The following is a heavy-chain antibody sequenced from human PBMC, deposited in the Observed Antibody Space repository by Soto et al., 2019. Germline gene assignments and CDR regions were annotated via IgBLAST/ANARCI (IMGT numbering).Heavy chain of an antibody. CDR2: IYYSGST. CDR3: PSGPLLYYYDSSGRDYYYYGMDV. CDR1: GGSISSYY. D-gene: IGHD3-22*01. V-gene: IGHV4-59*01. Sequence: SETLSLTCTVCGGSISSYYWSWIRQPPGKGLEWIGYIYYSGSTNYNPSLKSRVTISVDTSKNQFSLKLSSVTAADTAVYYCPSGPLLYYYDSSGRDYYYYGMDVWGQGTTVTVSS. J-gene: IGHJ6*02.